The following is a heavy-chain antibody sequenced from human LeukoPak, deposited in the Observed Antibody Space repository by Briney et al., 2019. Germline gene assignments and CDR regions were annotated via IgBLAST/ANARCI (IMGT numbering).Heavy chain of an antibody. J-gene: IGHJ4*02. CDR1: KFTFSSFS. V-gene: IGHV3-23*01. CDR3: AKTPDSSSWYIAAVQWYSDY. D-gene: IGHD6-13*01. Sequence: GGSLRLSCAASKFTFSSFSMSWVRQAPGKGLEWVSAISGSGGSTYYADSVKGRFTISRDNSKNTLFLQMNSLRAEDTAVYYCAKTPDSSSWYIAAVQWYSDYWGQGTLVTVSS. CDR2: ISGSGGST.